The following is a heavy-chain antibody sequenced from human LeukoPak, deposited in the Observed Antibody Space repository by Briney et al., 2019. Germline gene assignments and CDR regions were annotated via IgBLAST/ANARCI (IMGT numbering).Heavy chain of an antibody. Sequence: GGSLRLSCATSGFTFKNYAMSWVRQPPGKGLEWVSTISESGTNTHYADSVKGRFTISRDNSRNTLYVQMNSLRAEDTAVYYCAKRMYYYDSSGYSNDDYWGQGTLVTVSS. D-gene: IGHD3-22*01. CDR2: ISESGTNT. V-gene: IGHV3-23*01. CDR3: AKRMYYYDSSGYSNDDY. CDR1: GFTFKNYA. J-gene: IGHJ4*02.